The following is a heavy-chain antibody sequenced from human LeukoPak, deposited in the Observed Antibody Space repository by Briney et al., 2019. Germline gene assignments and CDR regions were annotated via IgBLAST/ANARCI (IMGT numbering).Heavy chain of an antibody. J-gene: IGHJ3*02. CDR1: VFTFSSYS. CDR2: ISSRTSYI. CDR3: ARAINGRFDI. V-gene: IGHV3-21*01. Sequence: GGSLRLSCAASVFTFSSYSMNSGRAAPGKGLGCVSFISSRTSYISSADSVKGRFTIPRDNAQSSLCLQMKRLRARNTPVYYSARAINGRFDIWGQGTMVTVSS.